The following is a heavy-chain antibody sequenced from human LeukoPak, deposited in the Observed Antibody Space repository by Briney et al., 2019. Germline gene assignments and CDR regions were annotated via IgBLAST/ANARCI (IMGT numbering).Heavy chain of an antibody. J-gene: IGHJ5*02. D-gene: IGHD3-10*01. CDR2: IYSSGST. CDR3: ARDSGTTGEVKFDP. CDR1: GDSISNYY. V-gene: IGHV4-4*07. Sequence: PSETLSLTCAVSGDSISNYYWSWIRQPAGKGLEWIGRIYSSGSTTYNPSLKSRVTMSVDTSKNQFSLKVTSVTAADTAVYYCARDSGTTGEVKFDPWGQGTLVTVSS.